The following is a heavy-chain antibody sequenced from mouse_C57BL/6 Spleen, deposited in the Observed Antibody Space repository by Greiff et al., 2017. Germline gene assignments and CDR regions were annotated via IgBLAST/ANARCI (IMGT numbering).Heavy chain of an antibody. CDR1: AYTFTDSY. CDR3: ARDDDRACFAY. V-gene: IGHV1-76*01. Sequence: QVQLQQSGAELVSPGASVRLSCKASAYTFTDSYINWVKQRPGQGLEWIARIYPGSGNTYSNEKFKGKATLTAEKSSSTAYMQLSSLTSEDSAVYFCARDDDRACFAYWGQGTLVPVSA. CDR2: IYPGSGNT. D-gene: IGHD2-12*01. J-gene: IGHJ3*01.